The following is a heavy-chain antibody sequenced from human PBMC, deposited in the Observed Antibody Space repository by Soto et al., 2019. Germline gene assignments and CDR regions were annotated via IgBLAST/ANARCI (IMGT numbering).Heavy chain of an antibody. CDR1: GYTFTSYG. CDR2: ISAYNGNT. J-gene: IGHJ3*02. D-gene: IGHD2-8*01. Sequence: ASVKVSCKACGYTFTSYGISWVRQAPGQGLEWMGWISAYNGNTNYAQKLQGRVTMTTDTSTSTAYMELRSLRSDDTAVYYCARDLRGVLMVSRALDIWGQGTMVTISS. CDR3: ARDLRGVLMVSRALDI. V-gene: IGHV1-18*01.